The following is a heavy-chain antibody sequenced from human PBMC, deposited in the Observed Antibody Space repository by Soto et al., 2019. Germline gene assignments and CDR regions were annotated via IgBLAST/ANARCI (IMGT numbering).Heavy chain of an antibody. CDR1: GYTFTSYD. CDR3: AREISGSYRFDY. J-gene: IGHJ4*02. CDR2: MNPNSGNT. Sequence: ASVKVSCKASGYTFTSYDVNWVRQAAGQGLEWMGWMNPNSGNTGYAQKFQGRVTMTRNTSISTAYMELSSLRSEDTAVYYCAREISGSYRFDYWGQGTLVTVSS. V-gene: IGHV1-8*01. D-gene: IGHD1-26*01.